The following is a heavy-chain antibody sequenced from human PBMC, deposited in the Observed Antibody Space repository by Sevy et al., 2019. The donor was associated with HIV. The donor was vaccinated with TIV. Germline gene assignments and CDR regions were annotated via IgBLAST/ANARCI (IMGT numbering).Heavy chain of an antibody. CDR1: GFTFGGSA. V-gene: IGHV3-33*03. CDR3: AKDQGPYGSGSPEF. Sequence: GGSLRLSCEASGFTFGGSALHWVRQAPGRGLEWVGGIWFYGSFKYYEDSVKGRFTISSDNAKNTEYLQINSLRGEDTAVYYCAKDQGPYGSGSPEFWGQGALVTVSS. D-gene: IGHD3-10*01. J-gene: IGHJ4*02. CDR2: IWFYGSFK.